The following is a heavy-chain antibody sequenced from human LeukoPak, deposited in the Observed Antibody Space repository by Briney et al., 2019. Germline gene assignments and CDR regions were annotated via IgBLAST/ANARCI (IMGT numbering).Heavy chain of an antibody. CDR3: TRAGYSSGFDS. D-gene: IGHD6-19*01. J-gene: IGHJ5*01. Sequence: GGSLRLSCAASGFTFSGYWMHWVRQAPGKGLVWVSRINSDGYSITYADSVKGRFPISRDNAKNTLYLQMNSLIAEDTAVYFCTRAGYSSGFDSWGQGTLVTVSS. CDR2: INSDGYSI. CDR1: GFTFSGYW. V-gene: IGHV3-74*03.